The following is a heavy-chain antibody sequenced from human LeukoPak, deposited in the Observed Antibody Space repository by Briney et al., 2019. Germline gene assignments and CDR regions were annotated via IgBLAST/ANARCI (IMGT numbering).Heavy chain of an antibody. CDR3: AREGGGIDY. J-gene: IGHJ4*02. CDR1: GFTFSTYN. D-gene: IGHD1-1*01. V-gene: IGHV3-21*01. CDR2: ISSGSGYI. Sequence: GSLRLSCAASGFTFSTYNMNWVRQAPGKGLEWVSSISSGSGYIYYADSVKGRFIISRDNAKSSLYLQMNSLRAEDTAVYYCAREGGGIDYWGQGTLVTVSS.